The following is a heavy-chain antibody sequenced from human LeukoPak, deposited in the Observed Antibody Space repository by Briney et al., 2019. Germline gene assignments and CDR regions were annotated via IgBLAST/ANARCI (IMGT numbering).Heavy chain of an antibody. J-gene: IGHJ4*02. CDR2: IYHSGST. CDR1: GYSISSGYY. V-gene: IGHV4-38-2*02. D-gene: IGHD3-10*01. Sequence: SETLSLTCTVPGYSISSGYYWGWIRQPPGKGLEWIGSIYHSGSTYYNPSLKSRVTISVDTSKNQFSLKLSSVTAADTAVYYCAREPERITMVRESFFDYWGQGTLVTVSS. CDR3: AREPERITMVRESFFDY.